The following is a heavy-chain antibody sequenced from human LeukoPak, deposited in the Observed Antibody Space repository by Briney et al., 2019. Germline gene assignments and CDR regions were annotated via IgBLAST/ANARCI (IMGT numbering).Heavy chain of an antibody. CDR3: ARGRPITGTLGPPNWFDP. D-gene: IGHD1-7*01. CDR1: GGSFSGYY. CDR2: INHSGST. J-gene: IGHJ5*02. Sequence: SETLSLTCAVYGGSFSGYYWSWIRQPPGKGLGWIGEINHSGSTNYNPSLKSRVTISVDTSKNQFSLKLSSVTAADTAVYYCARGRPITGTLGPPNWFDPWGQGTLVTASS. V-gene: IGHV4-34*01.